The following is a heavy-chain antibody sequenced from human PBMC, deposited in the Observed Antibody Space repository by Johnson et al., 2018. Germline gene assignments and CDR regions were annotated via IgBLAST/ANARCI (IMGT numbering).Heavy chain of an antibody. CDR1: GFTFSSYA. D-gene: IGHD1-26*01. CDR2: ISSNSAYI. V-gene: IGHV3-21*01. CDR3: ARDLSFPQH. J-gene: IGHJ1*01. Sequence: VQLQESGGGLVQPGGSLRLSCAASGFTFSSYAMSWVRQAPGKGLEWVSSISSNSAYIYYADSVKGRFTISRDNAKNSLYLQMNSRRAEDTAVYYCARDLSFPQHWVQGTLVTVSS.